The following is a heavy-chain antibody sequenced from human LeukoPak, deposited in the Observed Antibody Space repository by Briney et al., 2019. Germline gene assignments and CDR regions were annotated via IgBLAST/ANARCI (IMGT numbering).Heavy chain of an antibody. CDR1: GGTFSSYA. V-gene: IGHV1-69*04. CDR2: IILILGIA. CDR3: AREYCSGGSCYPYYFDY. D-gene: IGHD2-15*01. J-gene: IGHJ4*02. Sequence: ASVKVSCKASGGTFSSYAISWVRQAPGQGLEWMGRIILILGIANYAQKFQGRVTITADKSTSTAYMELSSLRSEDTAVYYCAREYCSGGSCYPYYFDYWGQGTLVTVSS.